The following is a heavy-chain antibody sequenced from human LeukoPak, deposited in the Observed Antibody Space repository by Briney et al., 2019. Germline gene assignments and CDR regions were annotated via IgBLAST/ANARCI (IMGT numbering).Heavy chain of an antibody. D-gene: IGHD2-21*02. Sequence: ASVKVSCKASGYTFTGYYMHWVRQAPGQGLEWMGWVNPNSGGTNYAQKFQGRVTMTRDTSITTAYMELSRLRSDDTAVYYCARDNREVRGGDCFDVWGKGTTVTVSS. CDR2: VNPNSGGT. CDR1: GYTFTGYY. J-gene: IGHJ6*04. V-gene: IGHV1-2*02. CDR3: ARDNREVRGGDCFDV.